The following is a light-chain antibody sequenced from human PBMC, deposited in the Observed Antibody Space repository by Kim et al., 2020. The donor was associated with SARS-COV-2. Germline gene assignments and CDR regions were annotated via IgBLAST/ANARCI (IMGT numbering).Light chain of an antibody. CDR1: QSVHSNY. CDR3: QQYGSSPIA. V-gene: IGKV3-20*01. J-gene: IGKJ5*01. CDR2: GAS. Sequence: PGERASVSWRGRQSVHSNYLSWYQQKPGQATRLLIYGASTRATGIPERFSGSASGTDFTLTISRLEPEDFAVYYCQQYGSSPIAVGQGTRLELK.